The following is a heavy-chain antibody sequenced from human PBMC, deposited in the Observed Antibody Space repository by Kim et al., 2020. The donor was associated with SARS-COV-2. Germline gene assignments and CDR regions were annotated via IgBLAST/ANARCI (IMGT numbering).Heavy chain of an antibody. Sequence: GGSLRLSCSASGFTFSSYAMHWVRQAPGKGLEYVSAISSNGGSTYYADSVKGRFTISRDNSKNTLYLQMSSLRAEDTAVYYCVKGYDSSGYYSNYFDYWGQGTLVTVSS. CDR3: VKGYDSSGYYSNYFDY. CDR2: ISSNGGST. V-gene: IGHV3-64D*09. J-gene: IGHJ4*02. D-gene: IGHD3-22*01. CDR1: GFTFSSYA.